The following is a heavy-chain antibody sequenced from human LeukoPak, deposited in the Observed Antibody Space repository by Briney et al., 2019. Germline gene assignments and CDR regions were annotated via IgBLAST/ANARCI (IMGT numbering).Heavy chain of an antibody. CDR1: GGSISSSSHY. V-gene: IGHV4-39*07. D-gene: IGHD3-22*01. CDR3: ARFSGYHDTSGHYLDY. CDR2: IYYSGST. Sequence: PSETLSLTCTVSGGSISSSSHYWGWIRQPPGKGLEWIGSIYYSGSTYYNPSLKSRVTISVDTSKNQFSLKLSSVTAADTAVYYCARFSGYHDTSGHYLDYWGQGTLVIVSS. J-gene: IGHJ4*02.